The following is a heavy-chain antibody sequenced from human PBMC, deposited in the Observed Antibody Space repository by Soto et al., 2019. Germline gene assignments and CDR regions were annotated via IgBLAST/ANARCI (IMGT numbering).Heavy chain of an antibody. J-gene: IGHJ4*02. D-gene: IGHD6-13*01. CDR3: ARIAAATTS. CDR1: GGSITSFF. CDR2: TLYSGST. V-gene: IGHV4-59*08. Sequence: QVQLQESGPGLVKPSETLSLTCTVSGGSITSFFWNWIRQPPGKGLEWIGTLYSGSTKYNPSLKSRVTISGYTSKNQFPLSLLSVTAADTAVYYCARIAAATTSWGQGTLVTVSS.